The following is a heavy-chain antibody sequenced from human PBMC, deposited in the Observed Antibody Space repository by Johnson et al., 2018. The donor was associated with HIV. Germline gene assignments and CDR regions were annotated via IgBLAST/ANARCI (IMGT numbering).Heavy chain of an antibody. V-gene: IGHV3-9*01. Sequence: QLVESGGGVVRPGGSLRLSCAASGFTFDDYAMHWVRQAPGKGLEWVSGISWNSGSIGYVDSVKGRFTISRDNAKNSLYLQMNSLRAEDTALYYCAKGRGSNWYTGAFDIWGQGTMVTVSA. J-gene: IGHJ3*02. CDR1: GFTFDDYA. D-gene: IGHD6-13*01. CDR2: ISWNSGSI. CDR3: AKGRGSNWYTGAFDI.